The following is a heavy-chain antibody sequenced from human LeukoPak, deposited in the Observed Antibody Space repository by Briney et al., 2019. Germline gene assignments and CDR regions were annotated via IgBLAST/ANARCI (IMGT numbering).Heavy chain of an antibody. J-gene: IGHJ4*02. D-gene: IGHD3-10*01. CDR1: GLDSRTHA. V-gene: IGHV3-23*01. CDR3: GLSHYDSGSYLFDY. CDR2: ISGSGTTT. Sequence: GGSLRLSCAASGLDSRTHAMSWVRQAPGKGLECVSGISGSGTTTYYTDSVKGRFTISRDNSKYTVYLQMNNLRAEDTALYYCGLSHYDSGSYLFDYWGQGPWSPSPQ.